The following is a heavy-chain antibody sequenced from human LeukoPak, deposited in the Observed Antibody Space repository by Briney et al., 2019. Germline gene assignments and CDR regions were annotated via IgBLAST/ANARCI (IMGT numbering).Heavy chain of an antibody. CDR3: ARGDIVVTRGFDY. Sequence: ASVKVSCKASGYTFATYGITWVRQAPGQGLEWMGWISGFDGNTNYAQKFQGRVTMTTDTSTAYMELRSLRSDDTAVYYCARGDIVVTRGFDYWGQGSLVTVSP. CDR2: ISGFDGNT. CDR1: GYTFATYG. D-gene: IGHD5-12*01. V-gene: IGHV1-18*01. J-gene: IGHJ4*02.